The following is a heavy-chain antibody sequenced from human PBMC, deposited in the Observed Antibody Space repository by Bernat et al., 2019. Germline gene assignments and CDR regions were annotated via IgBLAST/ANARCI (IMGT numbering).Heavy chain of an antibody. Sequence: QVQLAESGGGVVQPGRSLRLSCAASGFTFSSYGMHWVRQAPGKGLEWMAFIWFDGSNKYYTDSVKGRFTISRDNSKSTLYLQMNSLRAEDTAVYYCARDLRTSVTPGDFWGQGTLVTVSS. J-gene: IGHJ4*02. CDR2: IWFDGSNK. CDR1: GFTFSSYG. V-gene: IGHV3-33*01. CDR3: ARDLRTSVTPGDF. D-gene: IGHD4-17*01.